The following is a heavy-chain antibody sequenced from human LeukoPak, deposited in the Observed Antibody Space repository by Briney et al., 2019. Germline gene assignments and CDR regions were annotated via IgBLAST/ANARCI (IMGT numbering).Heavy chain of an antibody. CDR1: GASIRISNYY. Sequence: SETLSLTCTVSGASIRISNYYWGWIRQPPGKGLEWIASDYYTGTTYYNPCLKSRVTIFVETSKNQVSLRLSSVTAADTAVYYCARHSNYASGSTAKGLFDYWGQGTLVSVSS. V-gene: IGHV4-39*01. CDR3: ARHSNYASGSTAKGLFDY. J-gene: IGHJ4*02. CDR2: DYYTGTT. D-gene: IGHD3-10*01.